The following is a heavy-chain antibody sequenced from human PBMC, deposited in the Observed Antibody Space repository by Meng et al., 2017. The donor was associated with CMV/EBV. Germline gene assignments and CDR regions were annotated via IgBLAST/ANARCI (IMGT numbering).Heavy chain of an antibody. CDR2: INQGGSEK. J-gene: IGHJ4*02. CDR3: AKDGQWLVRAYFDY. CDR1: GFTFSSYW. V-gene: IGHV3-7*03. D-gene: IGHD6-19*01. Sequence: GESLKISCAASGFTFSSYWMSWVRQAPGKGLEWVANINQGGSEKYYVDSVKGRFTMSRDNAKNSLYLQMNSLRAEDTALYYCAKDGQWLVRAYFDYWGQGTLVTVSS.